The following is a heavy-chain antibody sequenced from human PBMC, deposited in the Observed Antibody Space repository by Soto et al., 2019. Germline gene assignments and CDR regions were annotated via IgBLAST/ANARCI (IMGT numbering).Heavy chain of an antibody. CDR1: VFHFSSYW. V-gene: IGHV3-7*03. Sequence: PGGSLRLSCEASVFHFSSYWMTWVRQAPGKRLEYVAIIRQDGSEKKYVDSVMGRFTISRDNAKTSSYLQMNSLRDEDTAVYYCMTTTRDRPFDYWGQGNLVTVLL. J-gene: IGHJ4*02. CDR3: MTTTRDRPFDY. CDR2: IRQDGSEK. D-gene: IGHD1-1*01.